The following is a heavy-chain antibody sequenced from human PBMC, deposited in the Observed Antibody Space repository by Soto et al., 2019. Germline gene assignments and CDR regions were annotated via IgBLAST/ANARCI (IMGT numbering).Heavy chain of an antibody. V-gene: IGHV1-69*13. Sequence: SVKVSCKASGGTFSSYAISWVRQAPGQGLEWMGGIIPIFGTANYAQKFRGRVTITADESTSTAYMELSSLRSEDTAVYYCAFRTDSSGYSVDYWGQGTLVTVSS. CDR1: GGTFSSYA. CDR3: AFRTDSSGYSVDY. D-gene: IGHD3-22*01. J-gene: IGHJ4*02. CDR2: IIPIFGTA.